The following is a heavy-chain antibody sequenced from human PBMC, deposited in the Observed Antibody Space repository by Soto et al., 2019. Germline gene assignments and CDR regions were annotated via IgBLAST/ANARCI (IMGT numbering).Heavy chain of an antibody. CDR1: GYTFTSYG. V-gene: IGHV1-18*01. CDR2: ISAYNGNT. D-gene: IGHD3-10*01. Sequence: SVKVSCKASGYTFTSYGISWVRQAPGQGLEWMGWISAYNGNTNYAQKLQGRVTMTTDTSTSTAYMELRGLRSDDTAVYYCARLALGVRGVIITAYYYYYMDVWGKGTTVTVSS. J-gene: IGHJ6*03. CDR3: ARLALGVRGVIITAYYYYYMDV.